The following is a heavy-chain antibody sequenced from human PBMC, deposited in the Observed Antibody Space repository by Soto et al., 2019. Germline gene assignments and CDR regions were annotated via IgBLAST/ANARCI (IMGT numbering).Heavy chain of an antibody. CDR3: ASDTAYYDFWSGRVFRTNHGMDV. J-gene: IGHJ6*02. V-gene: IGHV3-30-3*01. CDR2: ISYDGSNK. Sequence: GGALRLSCAASGFPFSSYTMHWVRQAPGKVLEWVAVISYDGSNKYYADSVKGRFTISRDNSKNTLYLQMNRLRTEDTAVYYCASDTAYYDFWSGRVFRTNHGMDVWGQGPTVTVSS. CDR1: GFPFSSYT. D-gene: IGHD3-3*01.